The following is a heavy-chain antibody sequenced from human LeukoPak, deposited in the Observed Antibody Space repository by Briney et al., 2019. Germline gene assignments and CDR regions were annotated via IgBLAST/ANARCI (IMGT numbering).Heavy chain of an antibody. V-gene: IGHV4-59*01. CDR3: ARARGPLVVPAAMFDY. CDR2: IYYSGST. Sequence: SETLSLTCTVSGGCISSYYWSWIRQPPGKGLEWIRYIYYSGSTSYNPSLKSRVTISVDTSKNQFSLKLSSVTAADTAVYYCARARGPLVVPAAMFDYWGQGTLVTVSS. D-gene: IGHD2-2*01. CDR1: GGCISSYY. J-gene: IGHJ4*02.